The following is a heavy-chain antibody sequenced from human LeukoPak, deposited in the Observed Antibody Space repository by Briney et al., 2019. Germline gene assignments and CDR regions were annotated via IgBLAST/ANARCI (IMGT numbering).Heavy chain of an antibody. J-gene: IGHJ6*03. D-gene: IGHD2/OR15-2a*01. CDR3: ARVVSSVYYYMDV. CDR2: IFTGGST. CDR1: GVSINSGNYY. Sequence: SETLSLTCSVSGVSINSGNYYWTWIRQPAGKGLQWIGRIFTGGSTNYNPSLQSRVTISMDTSKSQVSLRLRSVTAADTAVYYCARVVSSVYYYMDVWGKGTAVTVSS. V-gene: IGHV4-61*02.